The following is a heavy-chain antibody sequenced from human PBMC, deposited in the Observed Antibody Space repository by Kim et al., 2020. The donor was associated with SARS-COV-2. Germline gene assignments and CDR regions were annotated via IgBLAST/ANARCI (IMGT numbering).Heavy chain of an antibody. D-gene: IGHD6-13*01. CDR2: ISGSGDIT. CDR3: AKDSDTSGSWFDVHY. V-gene: IGHV3-23*01. J-gene: IGHJ4*01. CDR1: GFTFSTNA. Sequence: GGSLGLSCGASGFTFSTNAMTWVRQAPGKGLEWVSSISGSGDITHYADSVKGRFTISRDNSKNTLYLQMSSLIADDTAVYYCAKDSDTSGSWFDVHYWG.